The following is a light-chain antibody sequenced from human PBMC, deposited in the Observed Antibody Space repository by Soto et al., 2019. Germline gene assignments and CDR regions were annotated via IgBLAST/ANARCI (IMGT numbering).Light chain of an antibody. CDR2: EDT. CDR1: NNDVGYYHF. Sequence: QSVVTQPRSVSGSPGQSVTISCTGTNNDVGYYHFVSWYQQHPGKGPKLIIYEDTERPSGVPQRFSASKSGNTAFLTISGLQVEDEADYFCCSYAGSYVWLFGGGTKVTVL. J-gene: IGLJ3*02. CDR3: CSYAGSYVWL. V-gene: IGLV2-11*01.